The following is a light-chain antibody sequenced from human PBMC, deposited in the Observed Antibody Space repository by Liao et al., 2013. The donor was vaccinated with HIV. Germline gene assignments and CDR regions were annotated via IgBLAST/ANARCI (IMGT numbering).Light chain of an antibody. CDR2: QDT. CDR1: KLGNKY. CDR3: QAWDSSTVV. V-gene: IGLV3-1*01. J-gene: IGLJ2*01. Sequence: SYELTQPPSVSVSPGQTASITCSGDKLGNKYVCWYQQKPGQSPVVVIYQDTKRPSGIPERFSGSNSGNTATLTISGTQAMDEADYYCQAWDSSTVVFGGGTELTVL.